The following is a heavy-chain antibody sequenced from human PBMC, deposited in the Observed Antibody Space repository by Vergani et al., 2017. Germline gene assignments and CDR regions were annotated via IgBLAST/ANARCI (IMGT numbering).Heavy chain of an antibody. J-gene: IGHJ5*02. CDR1: GGSISSSSYY. V-gene: IGHV4-39*07. Sequence: QLQLQESGPGLVKPSETLSLTCTVSGGSISSSSYYWGWIRQPPGKGLGWIGSLYYSGSTYYNPSLKSRVTISVDTSKNQFSLKLSSVTAADTAVYYCARAGEDVSNWLDPWGQGTLVTVSS. CDR2: LYYSGST. CDR3: ARAGEDVSNWLDP. D-gene: IGHD3-10*01.